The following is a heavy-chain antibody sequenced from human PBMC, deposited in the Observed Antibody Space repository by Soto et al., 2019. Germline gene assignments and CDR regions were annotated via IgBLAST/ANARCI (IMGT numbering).Heavy chain of an antibody. Sequence: GGSLRLSCAASGFTFSSYAMSWVRQAPGKGLEWVSAISGSGGSTYYADSVKGRFTISRDNSKNTLYLQMNSLRAEDTAVYYCAKDPTMIVVVISEAAFDIWGQGTMVTVSS. J-gene: IGHJ3*02. V-gene: IGHV3-23*01. CDR3: AKDPTMIVVVISEAAFDI. CDR2: ISGSGGST. CDR1: GFTFSSYA. D-gene: IGHD3-22*01.